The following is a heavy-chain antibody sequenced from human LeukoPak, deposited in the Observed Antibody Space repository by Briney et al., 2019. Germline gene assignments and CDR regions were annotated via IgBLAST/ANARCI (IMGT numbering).Heavy chain of an antibody. CDR2: IYHSGST. J-gene: IGHJ6*03. Sequence: PSETLSLTCTVSGYSISSGYYWGWIRQPPGKGLEWIGSIYHSGSTYYNPSLKSRVTISVDTSKNQFSLKLSSVTAADTAVYYCAREGTAATAIGWGVWFRRDLYYYYYYMDVWGKGTTVTVSS. CDR1: GYSISSGYY. D-gene: IGHD3-10*01. V-gene: IGHV4-38-2*02. CDR3: AREGTAATAIGWGVWFRRDLYYYYYYMDV.